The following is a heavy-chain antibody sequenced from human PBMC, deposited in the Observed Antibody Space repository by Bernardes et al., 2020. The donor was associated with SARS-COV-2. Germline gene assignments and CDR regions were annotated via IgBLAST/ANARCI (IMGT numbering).Heavy chain of an antibody. CDR1: GFTFSTYA. CDR3: ARETPDSSSSYFDY. J-gene: IGHJ4*02. V-gene: IGHV3-30*03. D-gene: IGHD6-6*01. CDR2: ISYDGNTL. Sequence: GVSLRLACAASGFTFSTYAMHWVRQAPGKGLEWVAIISYDGNTLYGDSVKGRVTISRDNSKNTLYLQMTSLRPADTAVYYCARETPDSSSSYFDYWGQGTLVTVSS.